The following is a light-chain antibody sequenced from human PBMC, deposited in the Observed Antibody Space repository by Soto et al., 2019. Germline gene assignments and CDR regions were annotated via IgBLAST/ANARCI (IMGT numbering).Light chain of an antibody. CDR1: QSLLHRNGNTY. CDR3: IQGLEPPYT. V-gene: IGKV2-28*01. Sequence: DIVMTQSPLSLPVTPGEPASISCRSSQSLLHRNGNTYLEWYLQKPVQSPQLLICLVSDRASGVPDRFSGSGSGTDVTRKISRVEAEDVGVDYCIQGLEPPYTCGRGTKLEPK. J-gene: IGKJ2*01. CDR2: LVS.